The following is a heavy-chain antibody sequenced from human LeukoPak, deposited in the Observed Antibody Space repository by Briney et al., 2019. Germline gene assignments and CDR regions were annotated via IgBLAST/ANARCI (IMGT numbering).Heavy chain of an antibody. V-gene: IGHV4-38-2*01. D-gene: IGHD3-10*01. CDR1: GGSFSGYY. CDR2: IYHSGST. Sequence: SETLSLTCAVYGGSFSGYYWGWIRQPPGKGLEWIGSIYHSGSTYYNPSLKSRVTISVDTSKNQFSLKLSSVTAADTAVYYCARVKNYYGLGPQNWFDPWGQGTLVTVSS. J-gene: IGHJ5*02. CDR3: ARVKNYYGLGPQNWFDP.